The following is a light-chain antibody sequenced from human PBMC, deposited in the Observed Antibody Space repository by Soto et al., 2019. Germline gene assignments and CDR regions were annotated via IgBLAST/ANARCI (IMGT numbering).Light chain of an antibody. V-gene: IGKV1-5*03. Sequence: DIHMTQSRSTLSGSVGDSVPITCRASQTISSWLAWYQQKPGKAPKLLIYKASTLKSGVPSRFSGSGSGTEFTLTISSLQPDDFATYYCQHYNSYSEAFGQGTKVDIK. CDR1: QTISSW. CDR2: KAS. CDR3: QHYNSYSEA. J-gene: IGKJ1*01.